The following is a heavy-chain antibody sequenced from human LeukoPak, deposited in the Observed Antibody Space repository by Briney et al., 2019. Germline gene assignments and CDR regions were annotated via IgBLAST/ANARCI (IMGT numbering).Heavy chain of an antibody. CDR1: GFSLSTSGMC. CDR3: ARASYDYGGNDFDY. J-gene: IGHJ4*02. D-gene: IGHD4-23*01. Sequence: ESGPTLVNPTQTLTLTCTFSGFSLSTSGMCVSWIRQPPGKALEWLARIDWDDDRYYSTSLKTRLTISKDPSKNQVVLTMTNMDPVDTATYYCARASYDYGGNDFDYWGQGTLITVSS. V-gene: IGHV2-70*11. CDR2: IDWDDDR.